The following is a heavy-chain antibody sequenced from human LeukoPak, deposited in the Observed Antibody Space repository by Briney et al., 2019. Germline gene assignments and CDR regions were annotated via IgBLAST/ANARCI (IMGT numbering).Heavy chain of an antibody. D-gene: IGHD1-26*01. CDR2: IFHDGRNK. J-gene: IGHJ6*03. CDR1: GFSCSDDA. V-gene: IGHV3-30*04. Sequence: GGSLRLSCAASGFSCSDDAMHWVRQAPGKGPEWVAVIFHDGRNKYYADSVKGRFTISRDNSKNTLYLQMNSLRGEDTAVYYCAKDGDTMSGTYYYDMDVWGKGTTVTIS. CDR3: AKDGDTMSGTYYYDMDV.